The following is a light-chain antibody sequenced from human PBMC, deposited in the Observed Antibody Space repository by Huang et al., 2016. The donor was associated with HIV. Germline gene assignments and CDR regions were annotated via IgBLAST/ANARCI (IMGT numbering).Light chain of an antibody. CDR2: AAS. CDR1: RRISTY. CDR3: RQSFSNFFT. J-gene: IGKJ4*01. Sequence: DIQMTQSPSSLSASVGDRVTITGRASRRISTYLSWYQQKLGRAPQLLIYAASSLQSGVPSRLSGSGAGTDVTLTIGSLQPEDFATYYCRQSFSNFFTFGGGTKVDI. V-gene: IGKV1-39*01.